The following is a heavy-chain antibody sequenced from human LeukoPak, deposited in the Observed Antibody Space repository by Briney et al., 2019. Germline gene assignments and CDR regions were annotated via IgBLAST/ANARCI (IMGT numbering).Heavy chain of an antibody. J-gene: IGHJ4*02. CDR3: AKDRSGSYSQGLDY. D-gene: IGHD1-26*01. CDR1: GLIFSSYG. V-gene: IGHV3-30*02. Sequence: GGSLRLSCAASGLIFSSYGMHWVRQAPGKGLEWVAFTRYDGSNKYYADSVKGRFTISRDNSKNTLYLQMNSLRAEDTAVYHCAKDRSGSYSQGLDYWGQGTLVTVSS. CDR2: TRYDGSNK.